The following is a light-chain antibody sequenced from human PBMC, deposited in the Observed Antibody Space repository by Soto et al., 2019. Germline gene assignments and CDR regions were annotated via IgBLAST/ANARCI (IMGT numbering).Light chain of an antibody. V-gene: IGKV3-20*01. J-gene: IGKJ1*01. Sequence: EIVLTQSPVTLSLSPVEKATLPCRASQSVSSSYLAWYQQKPGQAPRLLIYGTSSRATGITDRFSGSGSGTDFTLTISRLEPEDFAVNYCQQYGSSSWTFSQGTKVEIK. CDR3: QQYGSSSWT. CDR1: QSVSSSY. CDR2: GTS.